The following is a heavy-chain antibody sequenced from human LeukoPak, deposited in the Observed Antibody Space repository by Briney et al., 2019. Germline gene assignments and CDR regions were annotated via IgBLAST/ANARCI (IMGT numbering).Heavy chain of an antibody. CDR2: IYYRGST. Sequence: SQTLSLTCTVSVGSISSGDYYWSWIRQPPGKGLELVGYIYYRGSTYYNPSLKSRVNISVGTSKNQFSLKLSSVTAACPAVSFWARGIPHSHPSHYFDYWGQGTLVTVSS. V-gene: IGHV4-30-4*08. J-gene: IGHJ4*02. CDR1: VGSISSGDYY. D-gene: IGHD5-18*01. CDR3: ARGIPHSHPSHYFDY.